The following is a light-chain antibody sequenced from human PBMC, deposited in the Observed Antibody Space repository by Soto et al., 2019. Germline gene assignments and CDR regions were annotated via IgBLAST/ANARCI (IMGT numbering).Light chain of an antibody. Sequence: AIQMTQSPSSLSASVGDRVTITCRASQDIRNDLGWYQQKPGKAPKVLIYVTSNLQSGVPSRFSGSGSGTDFTRTISGLQPEDCATYYWLQDYNYPLTFGGGTKVEIK. CDR1: QDIRND. V-gene: IGKV1-6*01. J-gene: IGKJ4*01. CDR2: VTS. CDR3: LQDYNYPLT.